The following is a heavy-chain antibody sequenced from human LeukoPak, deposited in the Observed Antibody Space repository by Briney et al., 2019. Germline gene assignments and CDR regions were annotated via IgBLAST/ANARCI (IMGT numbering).Heavy chain of an antibody. J-gene: IGHJ4*02. CDR3: ARLQGYCSGGSCYASLDY. Sequence: SETLSLTCAVYGGSFSGYYWSWIRQPPGKGLEWIGEINHSGSTNYNPSLKRRVTISVDTSKNQFSLKLSSVTAADTAVYYCARLQGYCSGGSCYASLDYWGQGTLVTVSS. CDR1: GGSFSGYY. V-gene: IGHV4-34*01. D-gene: IGHD2-15*01. CDR2: INHSGST.